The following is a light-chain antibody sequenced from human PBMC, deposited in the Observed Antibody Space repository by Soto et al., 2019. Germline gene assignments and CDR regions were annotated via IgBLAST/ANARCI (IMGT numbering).Light chain of an antibody. CDR1: QSVSSN. J-gene: IGKJ1*01. V-gene: IGKV3-15*01. Sequence: EIVMTQSPATLSVSPGERATLSCRASQSVSSNLAWYQQKPGQAPRLLIYGASTRATGIPARFSGSRSGTEFSLAISSLQSEDFAVYYCQQYNNWPQTFGQGTKVKSK. CDR2: GAS. CDR3: QQYNNWPQT.